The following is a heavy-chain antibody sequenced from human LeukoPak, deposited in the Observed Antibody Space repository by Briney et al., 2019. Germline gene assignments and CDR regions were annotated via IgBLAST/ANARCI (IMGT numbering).Heavy chain of an antibody. V-gene: IGHV4-39*07. CDR1: GGSISSTTYY. J-gene: IGHJ5*01. CDR2: VYYSGDT. Sequence: SETLSLTCSVSGGSISSTTYYWGWIRQPPGKGLEWIGTVYYSGDTYYSPSLKSRVTISVDTSKNQFSLKLSSVTAADTAVYYCARYSSSWFDYWGQGTLVTVSS. D-gene: IGHD6-13*01. CDR3: ARYSSSWFDY.